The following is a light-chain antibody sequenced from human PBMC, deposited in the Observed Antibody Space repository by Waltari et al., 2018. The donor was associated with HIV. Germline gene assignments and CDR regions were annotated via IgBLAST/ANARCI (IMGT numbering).Light chain of an antibody. CDR3: QQYNNWPPRA. J-gene: IGKJ2*01. V-gene: IGKV3-15*01. Sequence: EIVMTQSPATLSVSPGERATLSCRASQSISNSLAWYQQKPGQAPRLLLYGASTRSPGIPARFSGRGSGTEFTLNISSLQSEDFAVYYWQQYNNWPPRAFGQGIKLENK. CDR1: QSISNS. CDR2: GAS.